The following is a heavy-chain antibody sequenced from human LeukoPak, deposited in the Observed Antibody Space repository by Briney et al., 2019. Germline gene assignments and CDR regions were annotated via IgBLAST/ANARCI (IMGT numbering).Heavy chain of an antibody. CDR1: GGAISSGSYY. V-gene: IGHV4-61*02. D-gene: IGHD6-13*01. Sequence: SQTLSLTCTVPGGAISSGSYYWSWIRQPPGKGLEWIGRIYTSGSTNYNPSLKSRVTISVDTSKNQFSLKLSSVTAADTAVYYCARGSSSWPYYFDYWGQGTLVTVSS. J-gene: IGHJ4*02. CDR3: ARGSSSWPYYFDY. CDR2: IYTSGST.